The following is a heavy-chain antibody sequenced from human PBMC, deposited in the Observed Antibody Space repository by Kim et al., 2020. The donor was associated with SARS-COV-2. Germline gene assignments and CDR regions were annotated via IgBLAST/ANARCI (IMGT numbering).Heavy chain of an antibody. D-gene: IGHD2-15*01. CDR3: ANSIGYAFDY. Sequence: GGSLRLSCAASGFTFWSYWMSWVRQAPGKGLEWVAHIKEDESVKFYADSVKGRTTISRDNAKNSLYLEMDTLRVEDTAVYYCANSIGYAFDYWGQGTKVTVSS. V-gene: IGHV3-7*03. J-gene: IGHJ4*02. CDR1: GFTFWSYW. CDR2: IKEDESVK.